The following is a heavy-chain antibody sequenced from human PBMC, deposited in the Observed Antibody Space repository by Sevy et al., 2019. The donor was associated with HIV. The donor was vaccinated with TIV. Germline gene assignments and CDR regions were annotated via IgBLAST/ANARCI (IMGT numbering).Heavy chain of an antibody. J-gene: IGHJ4*02. CDR2: ISYDGVSQ. CDR3: ARDPNTTMATYYFDS. D-gene: IGHD5-18*01. CDR1: GFMFSVYT. V-gene: IGHV3-30*04. Sequence: GGSLRLSCAASGFMFSVYTMHWVRQAPGKGLEWMAVISYDGVSQYYVDSVKGRFTISRDNSKTTLYLQMNRLRTEDTAVYYCARDPNTTMATYYFDSWGQGTLVTVSS.